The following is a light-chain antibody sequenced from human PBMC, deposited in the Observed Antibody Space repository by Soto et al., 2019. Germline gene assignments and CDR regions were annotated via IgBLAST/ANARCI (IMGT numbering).Light chain of an antibody. CDR1: HIGSKS. Sequence: SSVLTQPPSVSVAPGKTARITCGGNHIGSKSVHWYQQRPGQAPVPVIYYASARPSGIPARFSGSNSGNTATLTISRVEAGEDADDYGQVWETRSDPSWVFGGGTKVTVL. J-gene: IGLJ3*02. V-gene: IGLV3-21*01. CDR2: YAS. CDR3: QVWETRSDPSWV.